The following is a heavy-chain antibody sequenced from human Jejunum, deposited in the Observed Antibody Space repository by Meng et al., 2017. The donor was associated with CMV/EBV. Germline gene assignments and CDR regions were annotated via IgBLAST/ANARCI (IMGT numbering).Heavy chain of an antibody. J-gene: IGHJ4*02. Sequence: HPRLQASAQGLVKPWATLSLTCTASGDSLSNNRHFWGWIRPPPGKGLEWIANIDYTGTTYYNPSLKSRVTISRDTSKNQFSLKLNSVTAADTAVYYCARVPPSGNYRFDYWGQGTLVTVSS. V-gene: IGHV4-39*07. CDR2: IDYTGTT. CDR3: ARVPPSGNYRFDY. CDR1: GDSLSNNRHF. D-gene: IGHD6-19*01.